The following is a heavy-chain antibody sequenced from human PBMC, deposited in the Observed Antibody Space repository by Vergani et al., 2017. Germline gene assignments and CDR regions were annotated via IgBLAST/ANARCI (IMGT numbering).Heavy chain of an antibody. Sequence: EVQLVESGGGVVRPGGSLRLSCAASGFTFDDYGMSWVRQAPGKGLEWVSGISWNSGSIGYADSVKGRFTISRDNSKNTLYLQMNSLRAEDTAVYYCAKGIAVVPKYNWFDPWGQGTLVTVSS. CDR3: AKGIAVVPKYNWFDP. J-gene: IGHJ5*02. V-gene: IGHV3-20*04. CDR1: GFTFDDYG. CDR2: ISWNSGSI. D-gene: IGHD6-19*01.